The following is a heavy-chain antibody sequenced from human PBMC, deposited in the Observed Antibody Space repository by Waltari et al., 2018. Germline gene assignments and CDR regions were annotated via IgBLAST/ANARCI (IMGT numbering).Heavy chain of an antibody. CDR2: IYSGDTT. Sequence: EVQLVESGGGLIQPGGSLGLSCAVYGFTVSGSYMPWFSQAPGKRLEWVSIIYSGDTTYYADSVKGRFTISRDSSKNTLDLQMNSLRAEDTAVYYCATSKGGDYERIVYWGQGTLVTVSS. V-gene: IGHV3-53*01. CDR3: ATSKGGDYERIVY. J-gene: IGHJ4*02. CDR1: GFTVSGSY. D-gene: IGHD4-17*01.